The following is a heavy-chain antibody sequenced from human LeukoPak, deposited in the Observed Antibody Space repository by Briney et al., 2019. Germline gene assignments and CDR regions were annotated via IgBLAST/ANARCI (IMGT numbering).Heavy chain of an antibody. D-gene: IGHD3-22*01. CDR1: GFTFGDYA. V-gene: IGHV3-30-3*01. CDR2: ISYDGNEK. Sequence: GRSLRLSCTASGFTFGDYAMYWIRQAPGKGLEWVAVISYDGNEKYYADSVRGRFTISRDNSANTLYLQMNTLRAEDTAMYYCARDLEVVVIQYYFEYWGQGTLLSVSS. CDR3: ARDLEVVVIQYYFEY. J-gene: IGHJ4*02.